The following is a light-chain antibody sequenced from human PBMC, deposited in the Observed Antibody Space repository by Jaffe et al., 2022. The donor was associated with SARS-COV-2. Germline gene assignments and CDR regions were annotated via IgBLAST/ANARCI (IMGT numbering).Light chain of an antibody. Sequence: IQVTQSPSSLSADVGDRVIITCRASQSIINYLNWYQQKPGVAPKLLVYGASSLQSGVPPRFSGSGYGTHFTLTITNLQPEDFAMYYCQQSHSSPFTFGAGTKVEIK. CDR2: GAS. CDR3: QQSHSSPFT. CDR1: QSIINY. V-gene: IGKV1-39*01. J-gene: IGKJ4*01.